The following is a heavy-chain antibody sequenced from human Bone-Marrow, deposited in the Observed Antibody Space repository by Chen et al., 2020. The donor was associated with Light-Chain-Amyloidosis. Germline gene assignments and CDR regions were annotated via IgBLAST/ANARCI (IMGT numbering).Heavy chain of an antibody. Sequence: QLQLQESGPGLVKPSETLSLTCTVSGGSISSSSYYWGWIRQPPGKGLEWIGSIYYSGSTYYNPSLKSRVTIAGDTSKNQFSLKLSSVTAADTAVYYCARLGSPYQLLLIAYWGQGTLVTVSS. D-gene: IGHD2-2*01. J-gene: IGHJ4*02. CDR1: GGSISSSSYY. CDR3: ARLGSPYQLLLIAY. CDR2: IYYSGST. V-gene: IGHV4-39*01.